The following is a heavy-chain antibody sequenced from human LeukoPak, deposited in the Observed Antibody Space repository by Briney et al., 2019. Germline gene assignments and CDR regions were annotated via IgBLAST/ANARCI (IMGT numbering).Heavy chain of an antibody. Sequence: ASVRVSCKASGYTFTSYGISWVRQAPGQGLEWMGWISAYNGNTNYAQKLQGRVTMTTDTSTSTAYMELRSLRSDDTAVYYCARDLVGATTTEFDPWGQGTLVTVSS. CDR1: GYTFTSYG. D-gene: IGHD1-26*01. CDR3: ARDLVGATTTEFDP. V-gene: IGHV1-18*01. J-gene: IGHJ5*02. CDR2: ISAYNGNT.